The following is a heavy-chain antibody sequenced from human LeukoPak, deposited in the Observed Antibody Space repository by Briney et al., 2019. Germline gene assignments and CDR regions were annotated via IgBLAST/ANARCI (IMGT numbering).Heavy chain of an antibody. CDR3: ARVIYSGWEGELSD. D-gene: IGHD6-19*01. J-gene: IGHJ4*02. CDR2: INSDGSTT. CDR1: GFTFSSYW. V-gene: IGHV3-74*01. Sequence: GGSLRLSCAASGFTFSSYWMHWVRQAPGKGLVWVSRINSDGSTTSYADPVMGRFTISRDNAKNTLYLQMNSLRAEDTAVYYCARVIYSGWEGELSDWGQGTLVTVSS.